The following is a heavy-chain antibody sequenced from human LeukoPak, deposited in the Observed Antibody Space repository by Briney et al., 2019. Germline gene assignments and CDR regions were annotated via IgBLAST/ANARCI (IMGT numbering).Heavy chain of an antibody. Sequence: SETLSLTCAVYGGSSRGYYWSWIRQPPGKGLEWIGEINHSGSTNYNPSLKSRVTISVDTSKNQFSLKLSSVTAADTAVYYCARGRVGASLDYWGQGTLVTVSS. V-gene: IGHV4-34*01. CDR3: ARGRVGASLDY. J-gene: IGHJ4*02. CDR2: INHSGST. D-gene: IGHD1-26*01. CDR1: GGSSRGYY.